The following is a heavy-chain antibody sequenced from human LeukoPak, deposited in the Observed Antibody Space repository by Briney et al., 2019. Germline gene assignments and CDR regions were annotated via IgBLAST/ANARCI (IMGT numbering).Heavy chain of an antibody. D-gene: IGHD3-3*01. CDR1: GGSISSSSYY. V-gene: IGHV4-39*01. Sequence: SETLSLTCTVSGGSISSSSYYWGWIRQPPGTGLEWIGSIYYSGSTYYNPSLKSRVTISVDTSKNQFSLKLSSVTAADTAVYYCARRLSDFWGGSKYNWFDPWGQGTLVTVSS. J-gene: IGHJ5*02. CDR3: ARRLSDFWGGSKYNWFDP. CDR2: IYYSGST.